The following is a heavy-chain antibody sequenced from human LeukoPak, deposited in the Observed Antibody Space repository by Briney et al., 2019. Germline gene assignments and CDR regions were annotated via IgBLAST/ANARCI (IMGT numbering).Heavy chain of an antibody. CDR1: GFTFSGSA. Sequence: GGSLRLSCAASGFTFSGSAMHWVRQASGKGLEWVGRIRSRANSYVTAYAAAVTGRFIISRDDSSNTAYLQMNSLRAEDTAVYYCAKDYYYDSSGYYFDYWGQGTLVTVSS. V-gene: IGHV3-73*01. D-gene: IGHD3-22*01. J-gene: IGHJ4*02. CDR2: IRSRANSYVT. CDR3: AKDYYYDSSGYYFDY.